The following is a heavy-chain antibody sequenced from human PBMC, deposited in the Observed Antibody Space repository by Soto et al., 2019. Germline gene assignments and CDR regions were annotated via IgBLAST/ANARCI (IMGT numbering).Heavy chain of an antibody. D-gene: IGHD6-19*01. CDR2: IYWDDDK. J-gene: IGHJ5*02. CDR3: AHTNRSAVAGT. Sequence: SGPTLVNPTQILTLTCTFSGFSLSTRGVGVGWIRQPPGKALEWLALIYWDDDKRYSPSLKSRLTITKDTSKNQVVPTLSNMELLVSATCYCAHTNRSAVAGTWGQGTLVTVSS. CDR1: GFSLSTRGVG. V-gene: IGHV2-5*02.